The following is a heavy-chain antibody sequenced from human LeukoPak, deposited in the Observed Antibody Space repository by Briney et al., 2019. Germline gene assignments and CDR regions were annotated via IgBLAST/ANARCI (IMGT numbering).Heavy chain of an antibody. Sequence: ASVKVSCKASGYTFINFDINWVPQATGQGLGGMGCMHPNNGRTGYAQKFQGRVTMTRNSSISTAYMELKTLTSDDTAVYYCARGSWITGTTSYYYHMDVWGKGTTVTVSS. CDR3: ARGSWITGTTSYYYHMDV. CDR2: MHPNNGRT. J-gene: IGHJ6*03. V-gene: IGHV1-8*01. CDR1: GYTFINFD. D-gene: IGHD1-7*01.